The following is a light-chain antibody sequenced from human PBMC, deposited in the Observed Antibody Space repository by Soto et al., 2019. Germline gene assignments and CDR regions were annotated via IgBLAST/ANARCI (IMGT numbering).Light chain of an antibody. V-gene: IGKV1-33*01. Sequence: DIQMTQSPSSLSASVGDRVTITCQASQDISNYLNWYQQKPGKAPKLLIYDASNLETGVPSRFSGSRSGTDFTFTISSLQPEDIATYYCQQYDNPPPLTFGGGTKVEIK. J-gene: IGKJ4*01. CDR1: QDISNY. CDR3: QQYDNPPPLT. CDR2: DAS.